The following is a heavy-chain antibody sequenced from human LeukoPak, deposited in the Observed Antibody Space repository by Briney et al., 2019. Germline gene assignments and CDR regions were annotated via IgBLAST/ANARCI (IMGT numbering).Heavy chain of an antibody. CDR2: SFYSGST. CDR3: ARQYCTGNSCQVGGHWFHP. V-gene: IGHV4-59*08. D-gene: IGHD2-2*01. Sequence: ASETLSLTCTVSGGSITSYYWSWIRQPPGKGLEWVGYSFYSGSTNYNPSLKGRVTISVDTSKKQFSLKLRSVTAAAKAVYYCARQYCTGNSCQVGGHWFHPWGQGNLVTVSS. CDR1: GGSITSYY. J-gene: IGHJ5*02.